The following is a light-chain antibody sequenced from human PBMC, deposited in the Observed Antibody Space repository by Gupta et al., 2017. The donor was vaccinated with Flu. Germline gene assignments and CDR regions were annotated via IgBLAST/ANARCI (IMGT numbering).Light chain of an antibody. V-gene: IGKV1-39*01. Sequence: ARVTITCRESQSISNYLNWYQQKPGEAPKLLVYAASSLQSGVPSRFSGSGSGTDFTLTISSLQPEDCATYFCQQSYSTPLLTFGPGTKVDIK. CDR1: QSISNY. CDR3: QQSYSTPLLT. J-gene: IGKJ3*01. CDR2: AAS.